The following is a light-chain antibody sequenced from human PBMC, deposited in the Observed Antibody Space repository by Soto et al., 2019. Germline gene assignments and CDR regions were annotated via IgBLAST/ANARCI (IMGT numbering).Light chain of an antibody. V-gene: IGKV1-5*02. CDR3: QQYNSYS. Sequence: DIEMTQSPSIVSGSVGERVILICRASQTISSWLAWYQQKPGTAPKVLIYHASNLQSGVPSRFSGSGSGTEFTLTISSLQPDDFATYYCQQYNSYSFGQGTKVDI. J-gene: IGKJ1*01. CDR2: HAS. CDR1: QTISSW.